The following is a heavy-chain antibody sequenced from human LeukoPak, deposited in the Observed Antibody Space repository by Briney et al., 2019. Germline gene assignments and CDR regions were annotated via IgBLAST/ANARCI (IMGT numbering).Heavy chain of an antibody. D-gene: IGHD1-1*01. CDR2: FDPEDGET. Sequence: ASVKVSCKVSGYTLTELSMHWVRQAPGKGLEWMGGFDPEDGETIYAQKFQGRVTMTEDTSTDTAYMELSSLRSEDTAVYYCARDIAGPYNWNDAHDAFDIWGQGTMVTVSS. CDR1: GYTLTELS. CDR3: ARDIAGPYNWNDAHDAFDI. V-gene: IGHV1-24*01. J-gene: IGHJ3*02.